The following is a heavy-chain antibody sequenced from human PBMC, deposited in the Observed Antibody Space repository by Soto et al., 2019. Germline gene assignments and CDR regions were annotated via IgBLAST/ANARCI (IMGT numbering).Heavy chain of an antibody. Sequence: KASETLSLTCAVSGGSISSGGYSWSWIRQPPGKGLEWIGYIYHSGSTYYNPSLKSRVTILVDRSKNQFSLKLSSVTAADTAVYYCARVPDRWGQGTLVTVSS. V-gene: IGHV4-30-2*01. CDR2: IYHSGST. CDR3: ARVPDR. D-gene: IGHD2-2*01. CDR1: GGSISSGGYS. J-gene: IGHJ5*02.